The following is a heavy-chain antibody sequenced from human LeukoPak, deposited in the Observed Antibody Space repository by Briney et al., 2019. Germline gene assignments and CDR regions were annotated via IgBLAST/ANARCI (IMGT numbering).Heavy chain of an antibody. J-gene: IGHJ6*03. V-gene: IGHV4-38-2*01. CDR1: GYSISNGYY. Sequence: KPSETLSLTCAVSGYSISNGYYWVWIRQPPGRGLERIGSLYHSDSAFHNTSLRSRVSMSVDTSKNQSSLTLSFVTAADTAGYYCARQHDAYCYYYIDVWGSGTTVTVSS. CDR3: ARQHDAYCYYYIDV. CDR2: LYHSDSA. D-gene: IGHD3-3*01.